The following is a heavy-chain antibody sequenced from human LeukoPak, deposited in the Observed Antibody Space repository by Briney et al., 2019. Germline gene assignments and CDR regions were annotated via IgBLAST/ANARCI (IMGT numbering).Heavy chain of an antibody. CDR1: GYSISSGYY. CDR3: ARLTYSGGMDV. CDR2: IYYSGST. J-gene: IGHJ6*03. D-gene: IGHD2-15*01. Sequence: SETLSLTCTVSGYSISSGYYWGWIRQPPGKGLEWIGSIYYSGSTYYNPSLKSRVTISVDTSKNQFSLKLSSVTAADTAVYYCARLTYSGGMDVWGKGTTVTISS. V-gene: IGHV4-38-2*02.